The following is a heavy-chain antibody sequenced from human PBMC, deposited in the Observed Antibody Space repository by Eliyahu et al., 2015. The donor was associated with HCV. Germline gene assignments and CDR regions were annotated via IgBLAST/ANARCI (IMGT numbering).Heavy chain of an antibody. Sequence: EVQLVESGGGLVQPGGSLRLSCAASGFTFXXYWMNWVRQTPGKGLXGVAXIKQDGSEKYYXDSVKGRFTISRDNAKNSLYLQMNSLRAEDTAVYYCARAMGGSSGWYQRGFGYWGQGTLVTVSS. CDR1: GFTFXXYW. V-gene: IGHV3-7*01. CDR3: ARAMGGSSGWYQRGFGY. CDR2: IKQDGSEK. J-gene: IGHJ4*02. D-gene: IGHD6-19*01.